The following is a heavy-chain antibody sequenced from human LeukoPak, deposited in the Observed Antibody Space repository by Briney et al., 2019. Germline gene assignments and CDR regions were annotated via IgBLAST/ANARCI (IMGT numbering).Heavy chain of an antibody. D-gene: IGHD3-10*01. Sequence: GGSLRLSCAASGFPFIKHSMNWVRQAPGKGLEWVSLIYSDGSTYYADSVKGRFTTSRDNSKKTLYLQMNSLRAEDTAVYYCARVKPGGGYYGSGSYYKNWGQGTMVTVSS. CDR1: GFPFIKHS. CDR3: ARVKPGGGYYGSGSYYKN. J-gene: IGHJ3*01. CDR2: IYSDGST. V-gene: IGHV3-66*01.